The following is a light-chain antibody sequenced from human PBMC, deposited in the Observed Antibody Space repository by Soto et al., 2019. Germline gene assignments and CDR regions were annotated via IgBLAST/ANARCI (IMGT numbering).Light chain of an antibody. CDR3: QQYNSYSIT. V-gene: IGKV1-5*01. CDR1: QSISRY. J-gene: IGKJ5*01. CDR2: VAS. Sequence: DIQMTQTPSSLSASVGDRVTITCRASQSISRYLNWYQQKPGKAPNLLIYVASSLQSGVPSRFSGSGSGTEFTLTISSLQPDDFATYYCQQYNSYSITFGQGTRLEIK.